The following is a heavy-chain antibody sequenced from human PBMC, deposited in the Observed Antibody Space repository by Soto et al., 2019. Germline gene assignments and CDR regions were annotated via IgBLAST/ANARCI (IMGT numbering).Heavy chain of an antibody. CDR2: ISAYGTTT. CDR1: GYSFTTYG. J-gene: IGHJ4*02. D-gene: IGHD6-13*01. V-gene: IGHV1-18*01. Sequence: QVQLVQSGAEVKKPGASVQVSCKASGYSFTTYGFSWVRQAPGQGLEWMGWISAYGTTTDYAQSLQGRVTLTTDTSTSTTDMELRSLRADDTAVYYCTRDPGIAAPGRCLGDYWGQGTLVTVSS. CDR3: TRDPGIAAPGRCLGDY.